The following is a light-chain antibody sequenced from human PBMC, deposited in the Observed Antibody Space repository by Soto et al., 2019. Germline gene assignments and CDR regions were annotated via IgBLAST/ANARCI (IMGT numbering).Light chain of an antibody. V-gene: IGKV3-20*01. CDR3: QLYGTSPL. CDR1: LTVSSTY. Sequence: EIVLTQSPVTLSLSPGESATLSCRASLTVSSTYLTWYQQRPGQAPRLLIYATSTRSTDVPDRFSGSGSGTDFTLTISGLEPEDFGMYYCQLYGTSPLFSPGTKVDVK. CDR2: ATS. J-gene: IGKJ3*01.